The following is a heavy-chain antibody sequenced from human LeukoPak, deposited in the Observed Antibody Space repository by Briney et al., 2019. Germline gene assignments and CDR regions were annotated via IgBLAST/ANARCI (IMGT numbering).Heavy chain of an antibody. Sequence: RPSETLSLTCTVSGGSISSYYWSWIRQPPGKGLEWIGYIYYSGSTNYNPSLKSRVTISVDTSKNQFSLKLSSVTAADTAVYYCARDRPVGFGELSYFDYWGQGTLVTVSS. D-gene: IGHD3-10*01. J-gene: IGHJ4*02. V-gene: IGHV4-59*01. CDR3: ARDRPVGFGELSYFDY. CDR1: GGSISSYY. CDR2: IYYSGST.